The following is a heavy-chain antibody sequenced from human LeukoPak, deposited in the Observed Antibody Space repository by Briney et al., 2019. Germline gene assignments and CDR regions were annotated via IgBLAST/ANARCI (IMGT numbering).Heavy chain of an antibody. J-gene: IGHJ4*02. CDR1: GFTFSSYW. Sequence: GGSLRLSCAASGFTFSSYWMSWVRQAPGKGLEWVANIKQDGSEKYYVDSVKGRFTISRDNAKNSLYLQMNSLRAEDTALYYCARVPPFYYDSSGLSGWYDYWGQGTLVTVSS. CDR3: ARVPPFYYDSSGLSGWYDY. V-gene: IGHV3-7*03. CDR2: IKQDGSEK. D-gene: IGHD3-22*01.